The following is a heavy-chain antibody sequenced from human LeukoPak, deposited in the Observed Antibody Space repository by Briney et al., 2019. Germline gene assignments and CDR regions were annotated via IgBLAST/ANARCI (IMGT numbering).Heavy chain of an antibody. CDR3: ARRGFPEDYDSSGWYFDY. V-gene: IGHV4-59*08. CDR1: GGSISSYY. Sequence: PSETLSLTCTVSGGSISSYYWSWIRQPPGKGLEWIGYIYYSGSTNYNPSLKSRVTISVDTSKNPFSLKLSSVTAADTAVYYCARRGFPEDYDSSGWYFDYWGQGTLVTVSS. D-gene: IGHD3-22*01. J-gene: IGHJ4*02. CDR2: IYYSGST.